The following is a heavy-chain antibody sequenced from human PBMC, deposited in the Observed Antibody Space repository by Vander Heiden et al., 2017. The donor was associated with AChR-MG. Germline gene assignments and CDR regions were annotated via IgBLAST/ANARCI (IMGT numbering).Heavy chain of an antibody. CDR1: GGTFSSYA. CDR2: IIPIFGTA. J-gene: IGHJ5*02. Sequence: QVQLVQSGAEVKKPGSSVKVSCKASGGTFSSYAIGWVRQAPGQGLEWMRGIIPIFGTANYAQKFQGRVTITADESTSTAYMELSSLRSEDTAVYYCARTTHYDILTGYYEGWFDPWGQGTLVTVSS. D-gene: IGHD3-9*01. V-gene: IGHV1-69*01. CDR3: ARTTHYDILTGYYEGWFDP.